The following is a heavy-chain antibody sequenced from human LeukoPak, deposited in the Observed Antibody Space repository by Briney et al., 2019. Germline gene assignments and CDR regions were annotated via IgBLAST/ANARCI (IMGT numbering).Heavy chain of an antibody. Sequence: PGGSLRLSCAASGFTFSNYAMSWVRQGPGKGLEWVSGISGSGTNTYYADSVKGRFTISRDNSKNTLYLQMNNLRAEDTAVYYCATESGDSPDYWGQGTLVTVSS. CDR1: GFTFSNYA. J-gene: IGHJ4*02. CDR3: ATESGDSPDY. D-gene: IGHD1-26*01. V-gene: IGHV3-23*01. CDR2: ISGSGTNT.